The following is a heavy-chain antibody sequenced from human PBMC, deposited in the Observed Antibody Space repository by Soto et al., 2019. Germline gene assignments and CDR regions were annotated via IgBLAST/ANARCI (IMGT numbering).Heavy chain of an antibody. CDR1: GYTFSNYI. CDR2: ISRNGDTT. CDR3: VSYDFLPGHNPFDP. J-gene: IGHJ5*02. Sequence: PGGSLRLSCSASGYTFSNYIMHWVRQAPGKGLEYVSTISRNGDTTYYADSVKGRFTISRDNSKNTLSLQMSSLRAEDTAVYYCVSYDFLPGHNPFDPWGQGTLVTVSS. D-gene: IGHD3-9*01. V-gene: IGHV3-64D*06.